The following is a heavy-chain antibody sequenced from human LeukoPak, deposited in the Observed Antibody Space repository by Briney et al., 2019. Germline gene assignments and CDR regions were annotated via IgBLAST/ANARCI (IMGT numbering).Heavy chain of an antibody. D-gene: IGHD6-19*01. J-gene: IGHJ4*02. CDR2: INHSGST. Sequence: KPSETLSLTCAVYGGSFSGYYWSWIRQPPGKGLEWTGEINHSGSTNYNPSLKSRVTISVDTSKNQFSLKLSSVTAADTAVYCCARLHDSSGWGPDYWGQGTLVTVSS. V-gene: IGHV4-34*01. CDR3: ARLHDSSGWGPDY. CDR1: GGSFSGYY.